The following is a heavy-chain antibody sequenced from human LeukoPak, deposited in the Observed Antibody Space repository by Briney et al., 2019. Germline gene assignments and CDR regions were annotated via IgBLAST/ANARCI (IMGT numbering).Heavy chain of an antibody. Sequence: GRSLRLSCAASGFTFSSFAMHWVRQAPGKGLEWVAVISYDGSNQYYADSVKGRFSISRDNSKNTLYLQMNSLGAGDTAVYYCAGGYYYYYYMDVWGKGTTVTISS. V-gene: IGHV3-30*04. CDR3: AGGYYYYYYMDV. J-gene: IGHJ6*03. CDR1: GFTFSSFA. D-gene: IGHD3-16*01. CDR2: ISYDGSNQ.